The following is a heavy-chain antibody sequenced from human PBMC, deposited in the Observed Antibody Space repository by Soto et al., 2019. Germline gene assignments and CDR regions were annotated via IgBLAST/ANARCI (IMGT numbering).Heavy chain of an antibody. CDR2: ISFYNGKT. D-gene: IGHD1-26*01. J-gene: IGHJ3*02. Sequence: QGQLVQSGPEVKKPGASVKVSCKTSGYSFSRFGISWLRRAPGQGPEWMGWISFYNGKTNFAQKFQDRITLTTDTSTTTAYMELRSLTSDDTAMYYCARDVRVGANMDASESWGQGTMVTVSS. CDR1: GYSFSRFG. CDR3: ARDVRVGANMDASES. V-gene: IGHV1-18*01.